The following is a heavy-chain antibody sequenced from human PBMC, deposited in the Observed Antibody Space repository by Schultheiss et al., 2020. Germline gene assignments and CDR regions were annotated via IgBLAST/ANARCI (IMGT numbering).Heavy chain of an antibody. J-gene: IGHJ4*02. Sequence: SETLSLTCTVSGGSISSGGYYWSWIRQHPGKGLEWIGYIDFSGSTYYNPSLRGRVSISLDASKNQFSLKLSSVTAADTAVYYCARGPHPSSSWTLDYWGQGTLVTVSS. CDR3: ARGPHPSSSWTLDY. D-gene: IGHD6-13*01. V-gene: IGHV4-31*03. CDR2: IDFSGST. CDR1: GGSISSGGYY.